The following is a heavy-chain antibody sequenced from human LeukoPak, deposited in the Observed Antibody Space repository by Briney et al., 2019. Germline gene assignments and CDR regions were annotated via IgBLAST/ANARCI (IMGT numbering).Heavy chain of an antibody. CDR1: GGSISSGDYY. CDR3: ARRGGYSSSPFDH. CDR2: IYYSGNT. V-gene: IGHV4-30-4*08. Sequence: PSETLSLTCTVSGGSISSGDYYWSWIRQPPGKGLEWIGYIYYSGNTYYNPSLKSRLTISVDTSKNQFSLRLSSVTAADTAVYYCARRGGYSSSPFDHWGQGTLVTVSS. D-gene: IGHD6-6*01. J-gene: IGHJ4*02.